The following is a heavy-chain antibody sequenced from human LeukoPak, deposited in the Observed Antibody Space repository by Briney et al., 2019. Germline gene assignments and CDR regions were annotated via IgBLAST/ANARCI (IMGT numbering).Heavy chain of an antibody. CDR1: GYTFTGYY. J-gene: IGHJ4*02. CDR3: ARVVGATSGDFDY. D-gene: IGHD1-26*01. CDR2: INPNSGGT. Sequence: ASVKVSCKASGYTFTGYYMHWVRQAPGQGLEWMGWINPNSGGTNYAQKFQGRVTMTRNTSISTAYMELSSLRSEDTAVYYCARVVGATSGDFDYWGQGTLVTVSS. V-gene: IGHV1-2*02.